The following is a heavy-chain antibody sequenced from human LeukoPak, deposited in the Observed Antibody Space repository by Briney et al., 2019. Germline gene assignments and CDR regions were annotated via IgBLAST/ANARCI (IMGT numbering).Heavy chain of an antibody. CDR2: IIPIFDTS. V-gene: IGHV1-69*05. CDR1: GGTFSSYA. Sequence: SVKVSCKASGGTFSSYAISWVRQAPGQGLEWMGGIIPIFDTSNYAQKFQGRVTITTDESTSTAYMELSSLRSEDTAVYYCARARDYYYYSMDVWGKGTTVTVSS. CDR3: ARARDYYYYSMDV. J-gene: IGHJ6*03.